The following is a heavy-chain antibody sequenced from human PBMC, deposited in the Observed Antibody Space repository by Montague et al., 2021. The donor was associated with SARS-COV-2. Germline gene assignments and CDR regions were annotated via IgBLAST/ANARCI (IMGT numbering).Heavy chain of an antibody. CDR3: AHRIVVFTGPVFDY. CDR2: IYWDDDK. V-gene: IGHV2-5*02. D-gene: IGHD3-22*01. CDR1: GFSLSTSGVG. Sequence: PALVKPTQTLTLTCTFSGFSLSTSGVGVGWIRQPPGKALEWLALIYWDDDKRYSPSLKSRLTITKVTSKNQVVLTMTNMDPVDTATYYCAHRIVVFTGPVFDYWGQGTLVTVSS. J-gene: IGHJ4*02.